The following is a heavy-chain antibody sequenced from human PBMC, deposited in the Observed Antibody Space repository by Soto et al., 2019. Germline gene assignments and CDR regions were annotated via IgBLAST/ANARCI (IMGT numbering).Heavy chain of an antibody. CDR3: VRRHVSATGIDWFDH. V-gene: IGHV1-3*01. J-gene: IGHJ5*02. CDR2: INAANGDT. D-gene: IGHD6-13*01. CDR1: GYTFTSYG. Sequence: ASVKVSCKASGYTFTSYGIHWVRQAPGQRLEWMGWINAANGDTKYSPKFQGGVTITRDTSASTAYMELSSLRSEDTAVYYCVRRHVSATGIDWFDHWGQGTLVTV.